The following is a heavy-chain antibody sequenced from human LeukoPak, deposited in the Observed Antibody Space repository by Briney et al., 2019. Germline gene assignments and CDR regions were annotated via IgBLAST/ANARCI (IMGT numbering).Heavy chain of an antibody. D-gene: IGHD6-13*01. V-gene: IGHV4-59*08. CDR2: IYYNGST. J-gene: IGHJ4*02. CDR3: ARHPSNLRRQQLAFDY. CDR1: GGSISSYY. Sequence: PSETLSLTCTVSGGSISSYYWSWIRQPPGKGLEWIGYIYYNGSTNYNPSLKSRVTISVDTSKNQFSLKLSSVTAADTAVYYCARHPSNLRRQQLAFDYWGQGTLVTVSS.